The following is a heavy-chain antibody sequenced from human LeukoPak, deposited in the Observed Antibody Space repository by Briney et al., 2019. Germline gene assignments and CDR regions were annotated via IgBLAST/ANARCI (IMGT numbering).Heavy chain of an antibody. D-gene: IGHD3-16*02. Sequence: SETLSLTCTVSGGSISSSSYYWGWIRQPPGKGLEWIGSIYYSGSTYYNPSLKSRVTISVDTSKNQFSLKLSSVTAADTAVYYCARLSRSYYDYVWGSYRNFDYWGQGTLVTVSS. CDR1: GGSISSSSYY. CDR3: ARLSRSYYDYVWGSYRNFDY. CDR2: IYYSGST. V-gene: IGHV4-39*01. J-gene: IGHJ4*02.